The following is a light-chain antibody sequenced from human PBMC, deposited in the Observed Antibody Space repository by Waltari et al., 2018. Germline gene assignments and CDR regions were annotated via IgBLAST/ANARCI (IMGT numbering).Light chain of an antibody. CDR1: SSDVGSYDL. Sequence: QSALTQPASVSGSPGQSITISCTGTSSDVGSYDLVSWYQQHPGKAPKLMIYEVYKRPSGVFNRCSGSKAGNTASLTSSGLQAEDEADYYCCSYAGSSTFTFGGGTKLTVL. J-gene: IGLJ2*01. V-gene: IGLV2-23*02. CDR2: EVY. CDR3: CSYAGSSTFT.